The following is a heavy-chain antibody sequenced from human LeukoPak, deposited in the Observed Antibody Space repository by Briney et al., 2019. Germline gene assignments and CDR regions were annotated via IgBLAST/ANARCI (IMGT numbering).Heavy chain of an antibody. CDR1: GGSISSYY. V-gene: IGHV4-59*12. CDR2: ICYSGST. J-gene: IGHJ3*02. D-gene: IGHD2-2*01. Sequence: SETLSLTCTVSGGSISSYYWSWIRQPPGKGLEWIGYICYSGSTNYNPSLKSRVTISVDTSKNQFSLKLSSVTAADTAVYYCARGPTPRQASVVPAASGPPPITNDAFDIWGQGTMVTVSS. CDR3: ARGPTPRQASVVPAASGPPPITNDAFDI.